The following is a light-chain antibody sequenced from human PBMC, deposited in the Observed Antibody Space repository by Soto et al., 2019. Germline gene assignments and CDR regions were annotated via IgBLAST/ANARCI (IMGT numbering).Light chain of an antibody. V-gene: IGKV3-15*01. CDR3: QQYNNWPPRAWT. CDR2: GAS. Sequence: EIVMTQSPATLSVSPGERATISCRASQSVSSNLAWYQQKPDQAPRLLIYGASTRATGIPARFSVSGSGTEFTLTISSLHSEDFAGYYCQQYNNWPPRAWTFGQGTKVEIK. J-gene: IGKJ1*01. CDR1: QSVSSN.